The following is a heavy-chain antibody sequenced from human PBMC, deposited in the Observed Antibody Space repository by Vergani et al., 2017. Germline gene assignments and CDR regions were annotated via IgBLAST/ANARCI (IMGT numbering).Heavy chain of an antibody. Sequence: QVQLVESGGGVVQTGRSLRLSCAASGFTFSSYGMHWVRQAPGKGLEWVAVIWYDGSNKYYADSVKGRFTISRDNSKNTLYLQMNSLRAEDTAVYYCARDDPSGGDYVGVGDYWGQGTLVTVSS. CDR3: ARDDPSGGDYVGVGDY. D-gene: IGHD4-17*01. V-gene: IGHV3-33*01. J-gene: IGHJ4*02. CDR1: GFTFSSYG. CDR2: IWYDGSNK.